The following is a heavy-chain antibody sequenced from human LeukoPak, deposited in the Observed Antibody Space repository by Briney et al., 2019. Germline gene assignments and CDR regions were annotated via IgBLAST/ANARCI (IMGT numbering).Heavy chain of an antibody. CDR3: ARNFGGGDSSGPYY. CDR1: GFSFSVYW. CDR2: INWNGGRT. D-gene: IGHD3-22*01. V-gene: IGHV3-20*04. Sequence: GGSLRLSCAASGFSFSVYWMHWVRQAPGKGLEWVSGINWNGGRTGYADSMKGRFIISRDNAKNSLYLQVNSLRAEDTALYYCARNFGGGDSSGPYYWGQGTLVTVSS. J-gene: IGHJ4*02.